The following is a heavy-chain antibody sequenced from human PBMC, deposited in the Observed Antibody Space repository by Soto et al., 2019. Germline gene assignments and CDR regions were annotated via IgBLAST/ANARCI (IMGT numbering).Heavy chain of an antibody. CDR2: IDWDDDK. J-gene: IGHJ3*02. V-gene: IGHV2-70*01. CDR1: GFSLSTSGMC. D-gene: IGHD3-3*01. CDR3: ARTRYYDFWSGYYTGSAFDI. Sequence: SGPTLVNPTQTLTLTCTLSGFSLSTSGMCVSWIRQPPGKALEWLALIDWDDDKYYSTSLKTRLTISKDTSKNQVVLTMTNMDPVDTATYYCARTRYYDFWSGYYTGSAFDIWGQGTMVTVSS.